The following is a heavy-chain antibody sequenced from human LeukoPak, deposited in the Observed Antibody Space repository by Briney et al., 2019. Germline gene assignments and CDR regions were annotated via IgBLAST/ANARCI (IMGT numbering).Heavy chain of an antibody. CDR1: GGSISTSYW. J-gene: IGHJ3*02. CDR3: AREPITSGGNDAFDI. CDR2: IYHSGST. D-gene: IGHD3-16*01. V-gene: IGHV4-4*02. Sequence: SETLSLTCGVSGGSISTSYWWSWVRPPPGKGLEWIGEIYHSGSTYKNPSLKSRVSISIDTSKNQFSLKLNSVTAADTAVFYCAREPITSGGNDAFDIWGQGTMVTVSS.